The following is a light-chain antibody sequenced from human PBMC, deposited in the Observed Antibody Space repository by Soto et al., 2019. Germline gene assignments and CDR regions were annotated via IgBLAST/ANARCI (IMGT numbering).Light chain of an antibody. CDR2: DAS. CDR1: QSISSW. J-gene: IGKJ2*01. Sequence: DIQMTQSPSTLSASVGDRVTITCRASQSISSWLAWYQQKPGKDPKLLIYDASSLASGVASRFSGSGSMTEFTLTISSLQPDDSATYYCQQYNSYRTFGQGTKLEIK. CDR3: QQYNSYRT. V-gene: IGKV1-5*01.